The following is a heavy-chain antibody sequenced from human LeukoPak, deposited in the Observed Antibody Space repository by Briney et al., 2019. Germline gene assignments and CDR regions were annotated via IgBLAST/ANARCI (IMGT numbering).Heavy chain of an antibody. D-gene: IGHD5-18*01. V-gene: IGHV6-1*01. Sequence: SQTLSLTCAISGDSLFSNSSWNWIRQSPSRGLEWLGRTYYRSKWYNDYGVSVKSRININPDTSKNHFSLQLSSVTPEDTAVYYCVRGGQGDGHSADEGFDIWGQGTMVTVS. CDR3: VRGGQGDGHSADEGFDI. J-gene: IGHJ3*02. CDR1: GDSLFSNSS. CDR2: TYYRSKWYN.